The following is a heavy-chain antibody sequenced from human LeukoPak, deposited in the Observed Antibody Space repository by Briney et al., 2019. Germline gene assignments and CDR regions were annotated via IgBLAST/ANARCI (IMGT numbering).Heavy chain of an antibody. CDR3: VATMVRGAGRWYFDY. CDR2: IGTAGDP. J-gene: IGHJ4*02. CDR1: GFTFSSYD. Sequence: GGSLRLSCAASGFTFSSYDMHWVRQATGKGLEWVSAIGTAGDPYYPGSVKGRFTISRENPKNSLYLQMKSLRAGDTAVYYCVATMVRGAGRWYFDYWGQGTLVTVSS. D-gene: IGHD3-10*01. V-gene: IGHV3-13*05.